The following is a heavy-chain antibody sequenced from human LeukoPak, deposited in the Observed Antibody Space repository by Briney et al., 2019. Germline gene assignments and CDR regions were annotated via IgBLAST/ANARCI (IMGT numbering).Heavy chain of an antibody. D-gene: IGHD6-19*01. CDR1: GGSFGGYY. Sequence: SETLSLTCAVYGGSFGGYYWSWIRQPPGKGLEWIGEINHSGSTNYNPSLKSRVTISVDTSKNQFSLKLSSVTAADTAVYYCARGRLAVADYWGQGTLVTVSS. J-gene: IGHJ4*02. CDR2: INHSGST. V-gene: IGHV4-34*01. CDR3: ARGRLAVADY.